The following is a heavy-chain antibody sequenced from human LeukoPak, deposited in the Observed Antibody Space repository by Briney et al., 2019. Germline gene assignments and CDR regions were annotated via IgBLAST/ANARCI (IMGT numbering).Heavy chain of an antibody. CDR3: ARGDYYDSSGYISLFDY. Sequence: PSETLSLTCTVSGGSIDTSNYYWSWIRQPPGKGLEWIGEINHSGSTNYNPSLKSRVTISVDTSKNQFSLKLSSVTAADTAVYYCARGDYYDSSGYISLFDYWGQGTLVTVSS. D-gene: IGHD3-22*01. CDR1: GGSIDTSNYY. J-gene: IGHJ4*02. V-gene: IGHV4-39*07. CDR2: INHSGST.